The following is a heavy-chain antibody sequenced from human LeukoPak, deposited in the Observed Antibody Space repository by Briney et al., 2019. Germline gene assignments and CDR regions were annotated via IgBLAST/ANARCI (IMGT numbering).Heavy chain of an antibody. CDR1: GFTFSSYS. J-gene: IGHJ4*02. CDR2: LYSGGST. V-gene: IGHV3-53*01. CDR3: ARVLGVPDDY. Sequence: GGSLRLSCAASGFTFSSYSMNWLRQAPGKGLEWVSVLYSGGSTYYADSVKGRFTISRDNSKNTLYLQMNRLRAEDTAVYYCARVLGVPDDYWGQGTLVTVSS. D-gene: IGHD3-16*01.